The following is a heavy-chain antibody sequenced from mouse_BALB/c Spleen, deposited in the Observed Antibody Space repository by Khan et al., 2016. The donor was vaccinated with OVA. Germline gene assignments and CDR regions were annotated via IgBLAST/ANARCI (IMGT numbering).Heavy chain of an antibody. V-gene: IGHV1S132*01. CDR3: AGGCFGNYEFAY. CDR1: GYTFTSYW. CDR2: IYPGTGTT. J-gene: IGHJ3*01. Sequence: QVQLKQSGAELVKPGASVKLSCKTSGYTFTSYWIQWVKQRPGQGLGWIGQIYPGTGTTYYNENFKGKARLTVDTSSNTAYMQLSSLTSADSAADLYAGGCFGNYEFAYWGQGTLVTVSP. D-gene: IGHD2-1*01.